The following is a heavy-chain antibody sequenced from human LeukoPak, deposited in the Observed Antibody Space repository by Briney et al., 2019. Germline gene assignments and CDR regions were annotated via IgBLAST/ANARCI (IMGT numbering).Heavy chain of an antibody. V-gene: IGHV3-23*01. Sequence: GGSLRLSCAASGFTFSSYAMSWVRQAPGKGLEWVSAISGSGGSTYYADSVKGRFTISRDNSKNTLYLQMNSLRAEDTAVYYCAKDRETYYDILTGYYNTYYFDYWGQGTLVTVSS. CDR3: AKDRETYYDILTGYYNTYYFDY. CDR2: ISGSGGST. CDR1: GFTFSSYA. D-gene: IGHD3-9*01. J-gene: IGHJ4*02.